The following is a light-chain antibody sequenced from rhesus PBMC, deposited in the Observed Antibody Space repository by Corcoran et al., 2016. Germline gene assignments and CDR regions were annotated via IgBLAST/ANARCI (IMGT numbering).Light chain of an antibody. CDR3: QHAYSTPWT. CDR1: QGINNN. Sequence: DIQMTQSPSSLSASVGDTVTITCRASQGINNNLAWYQQRPGKAPKLLIYYVSTLQSGVPSRFSGSGSGTDFTLTISRLQPEDFAPYFCQHAYSTPWTFGQGTKVEIK. J-gene: IGKJ1*01. CDR2: YVS. V-gene: IGKV1-25*01.